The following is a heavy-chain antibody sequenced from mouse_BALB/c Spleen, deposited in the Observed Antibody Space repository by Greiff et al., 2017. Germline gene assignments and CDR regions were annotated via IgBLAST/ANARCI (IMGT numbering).Heavy chain of an antibody. Sequence: EVQLQESGPGLVKPSQSLSLTCTVTGYSITSDYAWNWIRQFPGNKLEWMGYISYSGSTSYNPSLKSRISITRDTSKNQFFLQLNSVTTEDTATYYCARGDGYQFSYWYFDVWGAGTTVTVSS. J-gene: IGHJ1*01. CDR1: GYSITSDYA. V-gene: IGHV3-2*02. D-gene: IGHD2-3*01. CDR2: ISYSGST. CDR3: ARGDGYQFSYWYFDV.